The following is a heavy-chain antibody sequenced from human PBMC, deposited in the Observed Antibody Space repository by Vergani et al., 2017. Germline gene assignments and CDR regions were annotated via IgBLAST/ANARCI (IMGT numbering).Heavy chain of an antibody. Sequence: QVDLQESGPGLVKSSETLSLNCAVSGYSGGSGYYWGWIRQPPGRGLEWIGCVHRNGNTYYTSSLRSRATISRDPSKNQFSLRLTSVTAAATAVYYCARQNPYGSAHVDFWGRGVLVTVSA. V-gene: IGHV4-38-2*01. CDR3: ARQNPYGSAHVDF. CDR1: GYSGGSGYY. D-gene: IGHD3-10*01. CDR2: VHRNGNT. J-gene: IGHJ4*02.